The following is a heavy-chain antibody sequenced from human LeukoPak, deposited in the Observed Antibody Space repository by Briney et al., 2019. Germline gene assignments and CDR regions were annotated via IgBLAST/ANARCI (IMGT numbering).Heavy chain of an antibody. CDR1: GGSISSYY. V-gene: IGHV4-59*01. D-gene: IGHD1-7*01. CDR2: IYYSGST. CDR3: ARDRMELGAFDI. J-gene: IGHJ3*02. Sequence: SETLSLTCTVSGGSISSYYWSWIRQPPGKGLEWIGYIYYSGSTNYNPSLKSRVTIPVDTSKNQFSLKLSSVTAADTAVYYCARDRMELGAFDIWGQGTMVTVSS.